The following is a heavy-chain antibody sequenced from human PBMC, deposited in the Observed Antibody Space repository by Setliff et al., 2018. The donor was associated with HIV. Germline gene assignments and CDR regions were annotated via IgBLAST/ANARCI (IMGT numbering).Heavy chain of an antibody. Sequence: PSETLSLTCTVSGGSISSSSDYWGWIRQPPGKGLEWIGTISYSGSTNYNPSLKSRVTISVDTSKNQFSLKLSSVTAADTAVYYCARHLDGWYYYGMDVWGQGTTVTVSS. CDR3: ARHLDGWYYYGMDV. V-gene: IGHV4-39*01. J-gene: IGHJ6*02. D-gene: IGHD6-19*01. CDR1: GGSISSSSDY. CDR2: ISYSGST.